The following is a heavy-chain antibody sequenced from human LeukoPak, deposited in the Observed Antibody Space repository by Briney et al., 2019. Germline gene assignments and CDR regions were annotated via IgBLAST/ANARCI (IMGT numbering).Heavy chain of an antibody. V-gene: IGHV3-23*01. CDR3: ARDLSIAARAFDY. J-gene: IGHJ4*02. D-gene: IGHD6-6*01. CDR1: GFILSTYA. Sequence: GGSLRLSCAASGFILSTYAMSWVRQAPGKGLEWVSGISGGGGGTYFADSVKGRFTISRDNSKNTLYLQMNSLRAEDTAVYYCARDLSIAARAFDYWGQGTLVTVSS. CDR2: ISGGGGGT.